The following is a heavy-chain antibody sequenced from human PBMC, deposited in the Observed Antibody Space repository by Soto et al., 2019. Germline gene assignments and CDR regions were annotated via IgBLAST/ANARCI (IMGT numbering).Heavy chain of an antibody. J-gene: IGHJ4*02. CDR1: GFTFSSYG. Sequence: QVQLVESGGGVVQPGRSLRLSCAASGFTFSSYGMHWVRQAPGKGLEWVAVISYDGSNKYYADSVKGRFTISRDNSKNTLYLQMNSLRAEDTAVYYCAKVTGYSSSWPFDYWGQGTLVTVSS. D-gene: IGHD6-13*01. CDR2: ISYDGSNK. CDR3: AKVTGYSSSWPFDY. V-gene: IGHV3-30*18.